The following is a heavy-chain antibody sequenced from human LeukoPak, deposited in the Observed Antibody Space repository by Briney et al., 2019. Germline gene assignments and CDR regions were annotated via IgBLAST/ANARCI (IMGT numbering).Heavy chain of an antibody. CDR2: IKGDGSEI. D-gene: IGHD4-11*01. Sequence: GGSLRLSCAASGFTFSNYWMRWARQTPGKGLEWVANIKGDGSEIHYVDSVKGRFTISRDNTKNSLSLQMNSLTADDTGVYYCAREGLPYSGDYWGQGTLVTVSS. V-gene: IGHV3-7*01. CDR1: GFTFSNYW. J-gene: IGHJ4*02. CDR3: AREGLPYSGDY.